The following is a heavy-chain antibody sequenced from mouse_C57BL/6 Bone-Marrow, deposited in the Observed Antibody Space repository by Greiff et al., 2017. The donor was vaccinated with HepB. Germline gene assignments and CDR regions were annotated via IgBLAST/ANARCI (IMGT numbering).Heavy chain of an antibody. D-gene: IGHD4-1*01. CDR2: IDPETGGT. J-gene: IGHJ3*01. CDR3: KRELAFAY. CDR1: GYTFTDYE. V-gene: IGHV1-15*01. Sequence: VQLQQSGAELVRPGASVTLSCKASGYTFTDYEMHWVKQTPVHGLEWIGAIDPETGGTAYNQKFKGKAILTADKSSSTAYMELRSLTSEDSAVYYCKRELAFAYWGQGTLVTVSA.